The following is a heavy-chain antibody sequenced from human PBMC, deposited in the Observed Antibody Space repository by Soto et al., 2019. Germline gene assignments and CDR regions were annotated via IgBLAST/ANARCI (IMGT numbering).Heavy chain of an antibody. V-gene: IGHV3-33*01. Sequence: QVQLVESGGGVVQPGRSLRLSCAASGFTFSSYGMHWVRQAPGKGLEWVAVIWYDGSNKYYADSVKGRFTISRDNSKNTLYLQMNSLRAEDTAVYYCARSSYGGNSFDYWGQGILVTVSS. CDR1: GFTFSSYG. CDR3: ARSSYGGNSFDY. CDR2: IWYDGSNK. D-gene: IGHD4-17*01. J-gene: IGHJ4*02.